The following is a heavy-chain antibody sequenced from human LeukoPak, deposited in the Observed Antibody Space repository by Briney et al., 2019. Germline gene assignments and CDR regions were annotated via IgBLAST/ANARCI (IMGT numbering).Heavy chain of an antibody. CDR1: GGSISSYY. CDR2: IYYSGST. J-gene: IGHJ4*02. Sequence: SETLSLTCTVSGGSISSYYWSWIRQPPGKGLEWIGYIYYSGSTNYNPSLKSRVTISVDTSKNQFSLELSSVTAADTTVYYCARQTYSSGWYVGIDYWGQGTLVTVSS. V-gene: IGHV4-59*08. D-gene: IGHD6-19*01. CDR3: ARQTYSSGWYVGIDY.